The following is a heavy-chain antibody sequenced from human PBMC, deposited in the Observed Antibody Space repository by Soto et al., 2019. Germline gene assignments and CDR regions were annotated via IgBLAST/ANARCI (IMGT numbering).Heavy chain of an antibody. Sequence: GGSLRLSCAASGFTFSSYAMSWVRQAPGKGLEWVSAISGSGGSTYYADSVKGRFTISRDNSKNTLYLQMNSLRAEDTAVYYCAGLIVGATRSGMDVWGQGTTVTVSS. D-gene: IGHD1-26*01. J-gene: IGHJ6*02. CDR3: AGLIVGATRSGMDV. CDR2: ISGSGGST. CDR1: GFTFSSYA. V-gene: IGHV3-23*01.